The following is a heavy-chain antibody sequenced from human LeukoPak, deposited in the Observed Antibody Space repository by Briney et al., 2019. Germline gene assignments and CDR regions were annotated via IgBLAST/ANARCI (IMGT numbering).Heavy chain of an antibody. V-gene: IGHV3-20*04. D-gene: IGHD6-13*01. CDR1: GLTFSNYA. Sequence: PGGSLRLSCGASGLTFSNYAMSWVRQAPGKGLEWVSGITWNGDTTGYADSVKGRFTISRDNAKNSLYLQMNSLRAEDTALYYCARAYTSSRHYYYYYMDVWGKGTTVTVSS. J-gene: IGHJ6*03. CDR3: ARAYTSSRHYYYYYMDV. CDR2: ITWNGDTT.